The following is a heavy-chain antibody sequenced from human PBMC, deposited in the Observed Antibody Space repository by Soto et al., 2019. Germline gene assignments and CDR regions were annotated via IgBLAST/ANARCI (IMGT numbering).Heavy chain of an antibody. D-gene: IGHD3-22*01. CDR3: ARDFAMIVVVMAFDI. Sequence: SLRLSCAASGFTFSSYGMHWVRQAPAKGQEWVAVIWYDGSNKYYADSVKGRFTISRDNSKNTLYLQMNSLRAEDTAVYYCARDFAMIVVVMAFDIWGQGTMVTVSS. J-gene: IGHJ3*02. CDR2: IWYDGSNK. CDR1: GFTFSSYG. V-gene: IGHV3-33*01.